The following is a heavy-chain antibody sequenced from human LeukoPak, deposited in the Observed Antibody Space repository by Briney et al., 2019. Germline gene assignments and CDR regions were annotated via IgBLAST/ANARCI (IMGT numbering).Heavy chain of an antibody. V-gene: IGHV3-7*01. J-gene: IGHJ4*02. Sequence: PGGSLRLSCAASGFTFSSYWMTWVRQAPGKGLEWVANIKHNGDELNYVDSVEDRFTISRDNAKNSLYLHMTSLRAEATAVCDCARELRTFDSWGQGTLVTVSS. D-gene: IGHD3-16*01. CDR1: GFTFSSYW. CDR2: IKHNGDEL. CDR3: ARELRTFDS.